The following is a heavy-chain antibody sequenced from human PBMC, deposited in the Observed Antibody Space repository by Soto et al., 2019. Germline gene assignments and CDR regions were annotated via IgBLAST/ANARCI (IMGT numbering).Heavy chain of an antibody. CDR2: TYYRSKWYS. Sequence: PSQTLSLTCAISGDSVSSTSTAWSWIRQSPSRDLEWLGRTYYRSKWYSDYAVSVKSRITINPDTSKNQFSLQLNSVTPEDTAVYYCARGSYYSGWVWGQGTLVTVSS. CDR3: ARGSYYSGWV. D-gene: IGHD6-19*01. V-gene: IGHV6-1*01. J-gene: IGHJ4*02. CDR1: GDSVSSTSTA.